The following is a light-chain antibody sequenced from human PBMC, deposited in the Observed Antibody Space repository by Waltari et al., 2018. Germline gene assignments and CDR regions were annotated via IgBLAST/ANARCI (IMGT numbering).Light chain of an antibody. J-gene: IGLJ1*01. Sequence: QSALTQPASVSGSLGQSLTISCTGTHSDICSYDYFYWYQQHPGKAPKLILFDVSHRPSGISNRFSGSKSGDTASLTISGLQPEDEADYYCSSYSYITTLQIFGTGTRLTV. CDR3: SSYSYITTLQI. V-gene: IGLV2-14*01. CDR2: DVS. CDR1: HSDICSYDY.